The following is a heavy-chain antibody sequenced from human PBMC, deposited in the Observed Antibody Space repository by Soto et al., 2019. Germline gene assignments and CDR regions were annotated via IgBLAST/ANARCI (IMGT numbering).Heavy chain of an antibody. CDR1: GFTVSSNY. V-gene: IGHV3-66*01. D-gene: IGHD3-9*01. Sequence: GGSLRLSCAASGFTVSSNYMSWVRQAPGKGLEWVSVIYSGGSTYYADSVKGRFTISRDNSKNTLYLQMNSLRAEDTAVYYCARAKKLRYFDWSMYFDYWGQGTLVTVSS. CDR2: IYSGGST. CDR3: ARAKKLRYFDWSMYFDY. J-gene: IGHJ4*02.